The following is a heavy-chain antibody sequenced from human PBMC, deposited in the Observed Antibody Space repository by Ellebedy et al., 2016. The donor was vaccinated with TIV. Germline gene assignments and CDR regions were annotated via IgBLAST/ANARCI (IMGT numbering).Heavy chain of an antibody. CDR3: ATLTDLVMGDSSGYPKGRGGAFDI. V-gene: IGHV1-46*01. CDR2: INTSGGST. CDR1: GYTFTSYY. D-gene: IGHD3-22*01. Sequence: AASVKVSCKASGYTFTSYYMHWVRQAPGQGLEWMGIINTSGGSTSYAQKFQGRVTMTRDTSTNTAYMELSSLRSEDTAVYYCATLTDLVMGDSSGYPKGRGGAFDIWGQGTMVTVSS. J-gene: IGHJ3*02.